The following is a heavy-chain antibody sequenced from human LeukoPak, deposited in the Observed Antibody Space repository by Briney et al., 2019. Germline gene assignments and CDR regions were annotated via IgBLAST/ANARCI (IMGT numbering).Heavy chain of an antibody. J-gene: IGHJ6*03. CDR3: AKAGYYGSGIWRYYYMDV. CDR1: GFTFSSYA. CDR2: ISGSGGST. D-gene: IGHD3-10*01. V-gene: IGHV3-23*01. Sequence: GGSLRLSCAASGFTFSSYAMSWVRQAPGKGLEWVSAISGSGGSTYYADSVKGRFTISRDNSKNTLYLQMNSLRAEDTAVYYCAKAGYYGSGIWRYYYMDVWGKGTTVTVS.